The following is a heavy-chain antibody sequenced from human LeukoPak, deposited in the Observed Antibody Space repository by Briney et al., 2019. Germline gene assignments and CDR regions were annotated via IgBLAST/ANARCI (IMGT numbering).Heavy chain of an antibody. CDR2: IYNSENT. V-gene: IGHV4-30-4*07. CDR1: GASISSGGYS. D-gene: IGHD2-15*01. J-gene: IGHJ4*02. CDR3: ARDFRGRYCSGGRCYSEADY. Sequence: PSETLSLTCAVSGASISSGGYSWSWIRQPPGKGLEWIGYIYNSENTHYNPSLKSRLTISVDTSKNHFSLKLSSVTAADTAVYYCARDFRGRYCSGGRCYSEADYWGQGTLVTVSS.